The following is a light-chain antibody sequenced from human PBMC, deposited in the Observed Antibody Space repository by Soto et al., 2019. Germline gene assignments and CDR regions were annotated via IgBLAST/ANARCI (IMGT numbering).Light chain of an antibody. CDR3: QQYGSSPWT. Sequence: ETVLTQSPGTLYLSPGERATLSCRASQTIRSNYLAWYRQTSGQAPRLLIYGASNRATGIADRFSGSGSGTDFTLIISRLEPEDLALYYCQQYGSSPWTFGQGTKVEIK. V-gene: IGKV3-20*01. CDR1: QTIRSNY. J-gene: IGKJ1*01. CDR2: GAS.